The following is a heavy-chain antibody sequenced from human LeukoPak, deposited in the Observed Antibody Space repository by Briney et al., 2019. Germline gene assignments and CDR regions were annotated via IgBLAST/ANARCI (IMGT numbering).Heavy chain of an antibody. CDR3: ARHLYTGFDS. D-gene: IGHD2-2*02. J-gene: IGHJ5*01. V-gene: IGHV4-59*08. CDR2: IYYSGNI. CDR1: GGSIRNYY. Sequence: SETLSLTCTVSGGSIRNYYWSWIRQPPGKGLEWLGSIYYSGNIDYSPSLKSRVTISVDTSKKQFSLKLTSVTAADTAVYYCARHLYTGFDSWGQGTLATVSS.